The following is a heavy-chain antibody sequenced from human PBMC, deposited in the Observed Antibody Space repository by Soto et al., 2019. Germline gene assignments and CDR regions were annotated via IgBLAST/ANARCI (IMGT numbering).Heavy chain of an antibody. CDR2: SSYIGST. CDR3: ARQRSGLAMYNLFDP. V-gene: IGHV4-61*01. J-gene: IGHJ5*02. CDR1: GGSVSSGSYY. Sequence: QVQLQESGPGLVKPSETLSLTCTVSGGSVSSGSYYWSWIRQSPGKGLEWIAYSSYIGSTSYNPSLTSRATISVDTSKNQFPLKLRSVTAEDTAVYYCARQRSGLAMYNLFDPWGQVTLVSVSS. D-gene: IGHD3-3*01.